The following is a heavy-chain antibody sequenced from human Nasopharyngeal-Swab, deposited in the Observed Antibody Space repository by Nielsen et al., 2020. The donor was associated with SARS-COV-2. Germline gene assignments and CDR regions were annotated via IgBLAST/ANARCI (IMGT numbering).Heavy chain of an antibody. D-gene: IGHD3-9*01. J-gene: IGHJ6*02. CDR1: GFTFSSYG. CDR2: ISYDGSNK. Sequence: GESLKISCAASGFTFSSYGKHWVRQAPGKGLEWVAVISYDGSNKYYADSVKGRFTISRDNSKNTLYLQMNSLRAEDTAVYYCAKEAGYCDILTGYYLSLGYGMDVWGQGTTVTVSS. CDR3: AKEAGYCDILTGYYLSLGYGMDV. V-gene: IGHV3-30*18.